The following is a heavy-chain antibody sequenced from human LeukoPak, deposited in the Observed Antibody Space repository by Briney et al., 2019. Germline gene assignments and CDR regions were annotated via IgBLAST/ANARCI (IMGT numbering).Heavy chain of an antibody. J-gene: IGHJ4*02. CDR2: IYPGDSDT. CDR1: GYPFTSYW. D-gene: IGHD1-26*01. Sequence: GGSLQISGQGSGYPFTSYWIGWARQLPGKGLEGMGIIYPGDSDTRYSPSFQGQVTISADKSISTAYLQWSSLKASDTAMYYCARPGGSYLYYFDYWGQGTLVTVSS. CDR3: ARPGGSYLYYFDY. V-gene: IGHV5-51*01.